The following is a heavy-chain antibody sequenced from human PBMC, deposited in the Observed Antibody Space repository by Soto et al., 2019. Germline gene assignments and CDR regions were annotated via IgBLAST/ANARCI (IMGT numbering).Heavy chain of an antibody. D-gene: IGHD6-25*01. J-gene: IGHJ4*02. CDR3: ARQRVLPAQYFFDY. V-gene: IGHV4-61*03. CDR1: GGSVSSGSYF. Sequence: SETLSLTCAVSGGSVSSGSYFWTWIRQSPGKGLEWVGYITDVGSTNYNPSLKSRVTISADTTKNHFSLSLRSVTAADTAVYYCARQRVLPAQYFFDYWGQGIPVTVSS. CDR2: ITDVGST.